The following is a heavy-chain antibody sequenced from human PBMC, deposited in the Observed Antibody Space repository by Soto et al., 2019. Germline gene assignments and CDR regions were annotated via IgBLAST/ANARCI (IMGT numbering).Heavy chain of an antibody. CDR2: IYYSGST. CDR3: ARDDITVPGKVDY. V-gene: IGHV4-59*01. J-gene: IGHJ4*02. D-gene: IGHD6-19*01. Sequence: PSETLSLTCTVSGGSISSYYWSWIRQPPGKGLEWIGYIYYSGSTNYNPSLKSRVTISVDTSKNQFSLKLSSVTAADTAVYYCARDDITVPGKVDYWGQGTLVTVSS. CDR1: GGSISSYY.